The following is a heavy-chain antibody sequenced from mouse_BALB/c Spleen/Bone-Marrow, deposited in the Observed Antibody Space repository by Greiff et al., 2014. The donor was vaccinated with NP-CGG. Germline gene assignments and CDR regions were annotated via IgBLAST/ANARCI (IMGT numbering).Heavy chain of an antibody. CDR3: ARSGYDGFAY. D-gene: IGHD2-2*01. V-gene: IGHV1S81*02. CDR2: INPSNGRT. J-gene: IGHJ3*01. CDR1: GYTFTSYW. Sequence: QVHVKQSGAELVKPGASVKLPCKASGYTFTSYWMHWVKQRPGQGLEWIGEINPSNGRTNYNEKFKSKATLTVDKSSSTAYMQLSSLTSEDSAVYYCARSGYDGFAYWGQGTLVTVSA.